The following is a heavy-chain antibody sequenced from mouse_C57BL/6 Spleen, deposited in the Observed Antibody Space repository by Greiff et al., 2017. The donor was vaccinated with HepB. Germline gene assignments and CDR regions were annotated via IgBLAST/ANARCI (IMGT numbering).Heavy chain of an antibody. CDR2: ISNLAYSI. J-gene: IGHJ1*03. D-gene: IGHD1-1*01. V-gene: IGHV5-15*04. CDR3: ARLGDYGSSHWYFDV. CDR1: GFTFSDYG. Sequence: EVMLVESGGGLVQPGGSLKLSCAASGFTFSDYGMAWVRQAPRKGPEWVAFISNLAYSIYYADTVTGRFTISRENAKNTLYLEMSSLRSEDTAMYYCARLGDYGSSHWYFDVWGTGTTVTVSS.